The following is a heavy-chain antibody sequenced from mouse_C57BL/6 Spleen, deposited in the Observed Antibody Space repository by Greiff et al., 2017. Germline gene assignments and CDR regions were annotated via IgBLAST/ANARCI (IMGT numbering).Heavy chain of an antibody. CDR1: GYTFTSYW. D-gene: IGHD1-1*01. J-gene: IGHJ4*01. Sequence: QVQLQQSGAELAKPGASVKLSCKASGYTFTSYWMHWVKQRPGQGLEWIGYITPSSGYTKYNQKFKDKATLTADKSSSTAYMQLSSLTYEDSAVXYCAREITTVVEGDGPYAMDYWGQGTSVTVSS. V-gene: IGHV1-7*01. CDR3: AREITTVVEGDGPYAMDY. CDR2: ITPSSGYT.